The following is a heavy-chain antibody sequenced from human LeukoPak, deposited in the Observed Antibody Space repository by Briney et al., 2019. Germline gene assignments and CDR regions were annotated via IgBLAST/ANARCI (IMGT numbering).Heavy chain of an antibody. Sequence: PSETLSLTCTVSGGSISSYYWSWIRQPPGKGLEWIGYIYYSGSTNYNPSLKSRVTISVDTSKNQFSLKLSSVTAADTAVYYCARVKSGHYDFWSGYYQPEPFDYWGQGTLVTVSS. D-gene: IGHD3-3*01. CDR1: GGSISSYY. J-gene: IGHJ4*02. CDR2: IYYSGST. CDR3: ARVKSGHYDFWSGYYQPEPFDY. V-gene: IGHV4-59*08.